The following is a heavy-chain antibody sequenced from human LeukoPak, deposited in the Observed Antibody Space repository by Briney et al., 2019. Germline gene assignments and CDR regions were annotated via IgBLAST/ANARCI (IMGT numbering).Heavy chain of an antibody. Sequence: PSPTLSLTCTVSAASVTSSRYYWGWVRQPPGKGLQLIGSIYYSGSTHYNPSPNSPATISVDTSHNHFSLKLSSVTAADTAVYYCARREQEFFDYWGQGTLVTVSS. CDR1: AASVTSSRYY. D-gene: IGHD1/OR15-1a*01. CDR3: ARREQEFFDY. CDR2: IYYSGST. J-gene: IGHJ4*02. V-gene: IGHV4-39*02.